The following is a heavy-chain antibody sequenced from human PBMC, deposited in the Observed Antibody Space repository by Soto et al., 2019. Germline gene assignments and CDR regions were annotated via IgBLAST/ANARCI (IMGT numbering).Heavy chain of an antibody. Sequence: GGSLRLSCAASGFTFSSYAMHWVRQAPGKGLEWVAVISYDGSNKYYADSVKGRFTISRDNSKNTLYLQMNSLRAEDTAVYYCARDLGMDTAMAAGWFDPWGQGTLVTVSS. CDR1: GFTFSSYA. D-gene: IGHD5-18*01. CDR2: ISYDGSNK. V-gene: IGHV3-30-3*01. J-gene: IGHJ5*02. CDR3: ARDLGMDTAMAAGWFDP.